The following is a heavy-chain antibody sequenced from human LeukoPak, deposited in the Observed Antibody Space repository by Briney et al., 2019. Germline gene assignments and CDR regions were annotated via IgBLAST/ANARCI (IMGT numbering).Heavy chain of an antibody. CDR1: GFTFSSYA. CDR2: ISASGGST. D-gene: IGHD3-22*01. Sequence: GGSLRLSCAASGFTFSSYAMTWVRQAPGTGLEWVSAISASGGSTYYADSVKGRFTISRDNSKNTLHLQMNSLRAEDTAVYYCATLPDSSAYYYYFDYWGQGTLVAVSS. J-gene: IGHJ4*02. V-gene: IGHV3-23*01. CDR3: ATLPDSSAYYYYFDY.